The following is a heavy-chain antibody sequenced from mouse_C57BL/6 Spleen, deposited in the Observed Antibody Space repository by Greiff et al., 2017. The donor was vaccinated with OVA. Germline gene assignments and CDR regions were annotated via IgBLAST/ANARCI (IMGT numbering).Heavy chain of an antibody. D-gene: IGHD2-2*01. CDR2: IYPRSGNT. J-gene: IGHJ2*01. CDR1: GYTFTSYG. V-gene: IGHV1-81*01. Sequence: QVQLQQSGAELARPGASVKLSCKASGYTFTSYGISWVKQRTGQGLEWIGEIYPRSGNTYYNEKFKGKATLTADKSSSTAYMELRSLTSEDSAVYFCARCGYDVRDFDYWGQGTTLTVSS. CDR3: ARCGYDVRDFDY.